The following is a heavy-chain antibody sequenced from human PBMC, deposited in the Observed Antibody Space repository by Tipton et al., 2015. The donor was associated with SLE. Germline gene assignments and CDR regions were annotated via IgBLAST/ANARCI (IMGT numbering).Heavy chain of an antibody. J-gene: IGHJ3*02. CDR1: GGSISSGDYY. V-gene: IGHV4-30-4*01. D-gene: IGHD4-17*01. CDR2: LYYSGST. Sequence: TLSLTCTVSGGSISSGDYYWSWFRQPPGKGLEWIGYLYYSGSTYYNPSLKSRVTISVDTSKNQFSLKLSSVTAADTAVYYCARGTTVTTGAVDIWCQGTMVTVSS. CDR3: ARGTTVTTGAVDI.